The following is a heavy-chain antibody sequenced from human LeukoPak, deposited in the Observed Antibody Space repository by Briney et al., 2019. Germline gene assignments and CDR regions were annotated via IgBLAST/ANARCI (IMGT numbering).Heavy chain of an antibody. CDR2: ISSNGGST. CDR1: GLTHSRYA. D-gene: IGHD3-22*01. J-gene: IGHJ4*02. V-gene: IGHV3-64D*06. CDR3: VERAYDSNGYYYVPLEY. Sequence: GGSLRLSCLASGLTHSRYAMHWLGQAPGKGLEYVSAISSNGGSTYYADSVKGRFTISRDKSKNTLYLQMSILRAEDTTVYYCVERAYDSNGYYYVPLEYWPRGTLVSVSS.